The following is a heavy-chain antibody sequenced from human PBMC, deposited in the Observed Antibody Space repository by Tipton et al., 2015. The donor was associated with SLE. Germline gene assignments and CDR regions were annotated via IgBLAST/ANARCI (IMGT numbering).Heavy chain of an antibody. CDR3: ARHAPGQNFDY. Sequence: QLVQSGGGLVQPGGSLRLSCAASGFTFGSYGMNWVRLTPGKGLEWIGSIYYSGSTHYNPSLKSRVTISVDTSKNQFSLKLSSWTAADTAVYYCARHAPGQNFDYWGQGTLVTVSS. CDR2: IYYSGST. J-gene: IGHJ4*02. CDR1: GFTFGSYG. V-gene: IGHV4-39*01. D-gene: IGHD3-10*01.